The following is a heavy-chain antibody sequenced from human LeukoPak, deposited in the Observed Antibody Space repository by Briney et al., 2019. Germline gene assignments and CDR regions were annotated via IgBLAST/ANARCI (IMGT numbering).Heavy chain of an antibody. D-gene: IGHD1-26*01. CDR1: GGSISSSSYY. Sequence: PLETLSLTCTVSGGSISSSSYYWGWIRQPPGKGLEWIGSIYYSGSTYYNPSLKSRVTISVDTSKNQFSLKLSSVTAADTAVYYCARRGASSGYWGQGTLVTVSS. CDR2: IYYSGST. CDR3: ARRGASSGY. J-gene: IGHJ4*02. V-gene: IGHV4-39*01.